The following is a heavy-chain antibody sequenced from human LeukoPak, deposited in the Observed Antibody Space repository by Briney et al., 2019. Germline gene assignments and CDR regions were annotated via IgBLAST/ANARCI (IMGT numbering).Heavy chain of an antibody. V-gene: IGHV3-23*01. D-gene: IGHD3-16*02. J-gene: IGHJ6*02. CDR2: IGDSGDST. Sequence: GGSLRLSCAASRFTFRSFAMTWVRPAPGKGLEWVSGIGDSGDSTSYADSVKGRFTIFRDNSKNTLYLQMNSLRAEDTAVYYCAKAMDLSLKYYYYGMDVWGQGTTVTVSS. CDR1: RFTFRSFA. CDR3: AKAMDLSLKYYYYGMDV.